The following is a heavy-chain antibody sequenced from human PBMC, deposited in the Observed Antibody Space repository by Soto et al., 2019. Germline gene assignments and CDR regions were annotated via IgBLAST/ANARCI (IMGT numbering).Heavy chain of an antibody. Sequence: GASVKVSCKASGYTFTSYGMHWVRQAPGQRLEWMGWINAGNGNTKYSQKFQGRVTITRDTSASTAYMELSSLRSEDTAVYYCARDYDFWSGYYLDYWGQGTLVTVSS. CDR1: GYTFTSYG. J-gene: IGHJ4*02. CDR3: ARDYDFWSGYYLDY. V-gene: IGHV1-3*01. CDR2: INAGNGNT. D-gene: IGHD3-3*01.